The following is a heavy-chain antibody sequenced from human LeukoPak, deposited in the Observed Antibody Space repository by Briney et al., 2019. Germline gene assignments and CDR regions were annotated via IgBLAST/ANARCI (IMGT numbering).Heavy chain of an antibody. CDR3: ARDYYDSSGYPLGNAFDI. D-gene: IGHD3-22*01. CDR2: IYTSGST. V-gene: IGHV4-4*07. CDR1: GGSISSYY. J-gene: IGHJ3*02. Sequence: SETLSLTCTVSGGSISSYYWSWIRQPAGKGLEWIGRIYTSGSTNYNPSLKSRVTMSADTSKNQFSLKLSSVTAADTAVYYCARDYYDSSGYPLGNAFDIWGQGTMVTVSS.